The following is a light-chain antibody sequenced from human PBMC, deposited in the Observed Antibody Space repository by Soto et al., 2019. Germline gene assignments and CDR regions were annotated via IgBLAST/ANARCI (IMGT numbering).Light chain of an antibody. CDR3: QLWDVGSDHYV. CDR1: NIGDKL. V-gene: IGLV3-21*04. J-gene: IGLJ1*01. CDR2: LDS. Sequence: SYELTQSPSVSLAPGETARISCEGNNIGDKLVHWYQQRPGQAPVLVIYLDSERPSGIPERFSGSISGNTATLIITRVEAGDEADYYCQLWDVGSDHYVFGSGTKVTVL.